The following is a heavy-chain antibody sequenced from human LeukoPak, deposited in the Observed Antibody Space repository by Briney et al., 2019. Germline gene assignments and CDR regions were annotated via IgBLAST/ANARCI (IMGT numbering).Heavy chain of an antibody. Sequence: SETLSLTCTVSGGSISSYYWSWIRQPPGKGLEWIGYVYYSGSTNYNPFLKSRVTMSVDTSKNQFSLKLISVTAADTAVYYCARLSSGSFNWFDPWGQGALVTVSS. CDR3: ARLSSGSFNWFDP. J-gene: IGHJ5*02. CDR1: GGSISSYY. D-gene: IGHD3-10*01. V-gene: IGHV4-59*01. CDR2: VYYSGST.